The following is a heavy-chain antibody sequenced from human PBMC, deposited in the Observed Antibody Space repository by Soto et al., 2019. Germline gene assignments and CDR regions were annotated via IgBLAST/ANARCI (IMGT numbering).Heavy chain of an antibody. V-gene: IGHV1-2*04. Sequence: ASVKVSCKASGYTFTGYYMHWVRQAPGQGLEWMGWINPNSGGTNYAQKFQGCVTMTRDTSISTAYMELSRLRSDDTAVYYCARDLQYCSGGSCYYGMDVWGQGTTVTVSS. CDR1: GYTFTGYY. CDR2: INPNSGGT. CDR3: ARDLQYCSGGSCYYGMDV. D-gene: IGHD2-15*01. J-gene: IGHJ6*02.